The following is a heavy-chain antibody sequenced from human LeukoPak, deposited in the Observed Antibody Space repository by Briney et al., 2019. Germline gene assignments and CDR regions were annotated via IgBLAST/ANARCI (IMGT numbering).Heavy chain of an antibody. Sequence: SQTLPLTCAVSGGSISSGGYSWSWIRQPPGKGLEWIGYIYHSGSTYYNPSLKSRVTISVDRSKNQFSLKLSSVTAADTAVYYCARERAYYFDYWGQGTLVTVSS. CDR1: GGSISSGGYS. CDR3: ARERAYYFDY. V-gene: IGHV4-30-2*01. J-gene: IGHJ4*02. CDR2: IYHSGST.